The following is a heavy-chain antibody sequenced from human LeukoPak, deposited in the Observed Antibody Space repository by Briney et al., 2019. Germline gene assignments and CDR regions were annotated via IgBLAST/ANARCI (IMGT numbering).Heavy chain of an antibody. CDR3: AKCRAPYYYYGMDV. CDR2: ISGSGGST. J-gene: IGHJ6*02. D-gene: IGHD5-24*01. V-gene: IGHV3-23*01. Sequence: RXXXGXGLEWXXAISGSGGSTYYADSVKGRFTISRDNSKNTLYLRMNSLRAEDTAVYYCAKCRAPYYYYGMDVWGQGTTVTVSS.